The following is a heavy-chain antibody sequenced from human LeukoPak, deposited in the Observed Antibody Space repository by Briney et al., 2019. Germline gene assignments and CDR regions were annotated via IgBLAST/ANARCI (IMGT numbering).Heavy chain of an antibody. CDR2: INHSGST. D-gene: IGHD6-19*01. V-gene: IGHV4-34*01. J-gene: IGHJ4*02. CDR1: GGSFSGYY. Sequence: SEALSLTCAVYGGSFSGYYWSWIRQPPGKGLEWIGEINHSGSTNYNPSLKSRVTISVDTSKNQFSLKLSSVTAADTAVYYCARRLSDYWGQGTLVTVSS. CDR3: ARRLSDY.